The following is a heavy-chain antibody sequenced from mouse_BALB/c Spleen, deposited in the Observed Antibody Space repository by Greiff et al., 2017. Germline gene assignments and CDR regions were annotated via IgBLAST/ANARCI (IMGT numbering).Heavy chain of an antibody. Sequence: EVHLVESGPGLVKPSQSLSLTCTVTGYSITSDYAWNWIRQFPGNKLEWMGYISYSGSTSYNPSLKSRISITRDTSKNQFFLQLNSVTTEDTATYYCARSYYGTDYWGQGTTLTVSS. CDR1: GYSITSDYA. D-gene: IGHD1-2*01. V-gene: IGHV3-2*02. J-gene: IGHJ2*01. CDR3: ARSYYGTDY. CDR2: ISYSGST.